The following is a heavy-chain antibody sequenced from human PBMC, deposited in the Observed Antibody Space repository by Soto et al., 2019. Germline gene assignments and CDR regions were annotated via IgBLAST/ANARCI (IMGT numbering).Heavy chain of an antibody. CDR1: GDSVSSNSAA. CDR3: AMTAARPQYYYYGMDV. V-gene: IGHV6-1*01. D-gene: IGHD6-6*01. Sequence: PSQTLSLTCAISGDSVSSNSAAWNWIRQSPSRGLEWLGRTYYRSKWYNDYAVSVKSRITINPDTSKNQFSLQLNSVTPEDTAVYYCAMTAARPQYYYYGMDVWGQGTTVTVSS. CDR2: TYYRSKWYN. J-gene: IGHJ6*02.